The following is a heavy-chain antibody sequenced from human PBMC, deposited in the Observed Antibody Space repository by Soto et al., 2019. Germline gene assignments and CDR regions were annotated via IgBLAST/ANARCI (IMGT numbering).Heavy chain of an antibody. D-gene: IGHD2-21*02. CDR2: IYHSGST. CDR1: GGSISSGGYS. CDR3: ARVAYCGGDCYRGFDP. Sequence: QLQLQESGSGPVKPSQTLSLTCAVSGGSISSGGYSWSWIRQPPGKGLEWIGYIYHSGSTYYNPSLKSRVTISVDRSKNQFSLKLSSVTAADTAVYYCARVAYCGGDCYRGFDPWGQGTLVTVSS. J-gene: IGHJ5*02. V-gene: IGHV4-30-2*01.